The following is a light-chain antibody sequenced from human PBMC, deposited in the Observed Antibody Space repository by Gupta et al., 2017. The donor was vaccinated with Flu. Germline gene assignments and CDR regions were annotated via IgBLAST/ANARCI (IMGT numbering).Light chain of an antibody. J-gene: IGKJ2*02. Sequence: DVVMTQSPLSLPVTVGQSASISCRSSQSLVYKDGNTYLNWVQQRPGQSPRRLIYEVSNRDSGVTDRFSGSGAGNDFTLESSRSEDADVGVYYCMHCTHPWTFGQGTKLEIK. V-gene: IGKV2-30*01. CDR2: EVS. CDR3: MHCTHPWT. CDR1: QSLVYKDGNTY.